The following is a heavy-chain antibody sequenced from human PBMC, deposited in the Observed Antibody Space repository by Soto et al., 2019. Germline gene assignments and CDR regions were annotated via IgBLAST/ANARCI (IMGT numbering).Heavy chain of an antibody. CDR2: LKSKTNGGTA. V-gene: IGHV3-15*07. CDR3: ALITSDY. J-gene: IGHJ4*02. Sequence: EVQLVESGGGLVKPGESLRLSCTASGLTLTDAWMKWVRQAPGKGLEWVGRLKSKTNGGTADYAAPVRGRFTILRDDSKNMLYLQMNSLKTEDTAVYYCALITSDYWGQGTLVTVSS. CDR1: GLTLTDAW.